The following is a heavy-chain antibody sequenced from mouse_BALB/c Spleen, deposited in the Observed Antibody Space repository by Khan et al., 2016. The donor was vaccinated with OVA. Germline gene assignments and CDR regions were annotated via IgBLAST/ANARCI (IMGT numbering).Heavy chain of an antibody. CDR1: GYTFTYYV. D-gene: IGHD2-3*01. V-gene: IGHV1-81*01. CDR3: ARGDGYYVYFDY. J-gene: IGHJ2*01. Sequence: QVRLQQSGPELVKPGASVKMSCKASGYTFTYYVITWVKQRTGQGLEWIGEIYPGSDNAYYNERFKGKATLTADKSSNTTHMQLSSLTSEDSAVYFGARGDGYYVYFDYWGQGTTLTVSS. CDR2: IYPGSDNA.